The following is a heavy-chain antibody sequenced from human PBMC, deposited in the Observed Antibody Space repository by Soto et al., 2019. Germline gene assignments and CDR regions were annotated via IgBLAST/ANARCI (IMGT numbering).Heavy chain of an antibody. D-gene: IGHD4-17*01. CDR3: AREVIPLTTDWYFDL. V-gene: IGHV4-30-4*01. J-gene: IGHJ2*01. CDR2: IYDSGST. CDR1: GGSISGGVGGLYY. Sequence: SETLSLTCTVSGGSISGGVGGLYYWSWIRQPPGKGLEWIGYIYDSGSTYYNPSLKSRVTISVDTSKNQFSLRLSSVTAADTSVYYCAREVIPLTTDWYFDLWGRGTLVTVSS.